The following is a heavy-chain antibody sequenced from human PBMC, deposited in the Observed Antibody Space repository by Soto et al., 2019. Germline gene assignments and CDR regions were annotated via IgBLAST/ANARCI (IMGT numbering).Heavy chain of an antibody. V-gene: IGHV3-23*01. Sequence: EVPLLESGGDLVQPGGSLRLSCAASGFTFSTYAMSWVRQAPGKGLKWVSAISGSGGSTYYADSVKGRFTISRDNSKNTLYLQMNSLRAEDTAVYYCALQQAVAGTTNWFDPWGQGTLVTVSS. CDR2: ISGSGGST. D-gene: IGHD6-19*01. CDR3: ALQQAVAGTTNWFDP. CDR1: GFTFSTYA. J-gene: IGHJ5*02.